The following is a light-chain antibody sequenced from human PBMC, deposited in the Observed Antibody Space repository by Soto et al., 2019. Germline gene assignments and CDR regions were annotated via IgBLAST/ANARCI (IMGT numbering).Light chain of an antibody. J-gene: IGLJ1*01. V-gene: IGLV2-23*02. CDR3: CSYAGSSTYV. Sequence: ALTQPASVSGSPGQSITISCTGTSSDVGSYNLVSWYQQHPGKAPKLMIYEVSKRPSGVSNRFSGSKSGNTASLTISGLQAEDEADYYCCSYAGSSTYVFGTGDQGHRP. CDR1: SSDVGSYNL. CDR2: EVS.